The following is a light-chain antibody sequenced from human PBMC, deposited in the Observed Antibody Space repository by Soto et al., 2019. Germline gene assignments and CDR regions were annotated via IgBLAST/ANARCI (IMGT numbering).Light chain of an antibody. V-gene: IGLV2-14*01. J-gene: IGLJ1*01. CDR1: ISDVGGYNY. CDR3: SSYRSRSTLV. Sequence: QSTLTQPASVSGSPGQSITISCTGTISDVGGYNYVSWYRQYPGKAPKVMIYEVSNRPSGVSNRFSGSKSGNTASLTISGLQAEDEADYYCSSYRSRSTLVFGTGTKLTVL. CDR2: EVS.